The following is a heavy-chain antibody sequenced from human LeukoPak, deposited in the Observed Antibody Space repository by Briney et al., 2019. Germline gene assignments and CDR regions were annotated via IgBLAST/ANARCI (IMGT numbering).Heavy chain of an antibody. CDR3: AREFITLELRD. Sequence: GGSLRLSCAASGFTFSSYSMNWVRQAPGKGLQWVSSISSSSSYIYYADSVKGRFTISRDNAKNSLYLQMDSLRAEDTAVYYCAREFITLELRDWGQGTLVTVSS. CDR2: ISSSSSYI. V-gene: IGHV3-21*01. J-gene: IGHJ4*02. CDR1: GFTFSSYS. D-gene: IGHD1-7*01.